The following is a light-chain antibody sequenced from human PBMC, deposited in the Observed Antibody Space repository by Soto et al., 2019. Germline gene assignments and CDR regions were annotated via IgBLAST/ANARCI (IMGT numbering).Light chain of an antibody. CDR2: GNT. J-gene: IGLJ2*01. CDR1: SSNIGAGYD. V-gene: IGLV1-40*01. CDR3: QSYDSRLTVV. Sequence: QSVLTQPPSVSGAPGQRVTISCTGSSSNIGAGYDVHWYQQFPGTTPKFLIYGNTNRPSGVPDRFSASESGTSASLDITGLQAEDEAEYFCQSYDSRLTVVFGGGTKVTVL.